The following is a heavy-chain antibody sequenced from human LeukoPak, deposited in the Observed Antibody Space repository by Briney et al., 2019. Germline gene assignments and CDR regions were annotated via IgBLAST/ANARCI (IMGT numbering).Heavy chain of an antibody. D-gene: IGHD2-8*01. V-gene: IGHV3-23*01. CDR3: AKDPGVVRLSY. CDR1: GFTFSSYW. CDR2: ISGSGGST. J-gene: IGHJ4*02. Sequence: GGSLRLSCAASGFTFSSYWIHWVRRAPGKGLVWVSGISGSGGSTYYADSVKGRFTISRDNSKNTVYLQMNSLRAEDTAVYYCAKDPGVVRLSYWGQGTLVTVSS.